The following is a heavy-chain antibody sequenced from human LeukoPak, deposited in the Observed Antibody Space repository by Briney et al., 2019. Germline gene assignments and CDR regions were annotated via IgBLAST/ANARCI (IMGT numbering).Heavy chain of an antibody. CDR1: GYTFTSYY. CDR2: INPSGGST. CDR3: ARGNNVLRFLGWLPHFDY. Sequence: ASVKVSCKASGYTFTSYYMHWVRQAPGQGLEWMGIINPSGGSTSYAQKFQGRVTMTRDMSTSTVYMELSSLRSEDTAVYYCARGNNVLRFLGWLPHFDYWGQGTLVTVSS. J-gene: IGHJ4*02. D-gene: IGHD3-3*01. V-gene: IGHV1-46*01.